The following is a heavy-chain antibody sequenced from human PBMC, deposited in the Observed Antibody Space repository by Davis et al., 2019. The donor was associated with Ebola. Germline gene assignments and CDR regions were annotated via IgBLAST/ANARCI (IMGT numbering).Heavy chain of an antibody. CDR2: ISAYNGNT. CDR1: GYTFTSYG. Sequence: AASVKVSCKASGYTFTSYGISWVRQAPGQGLEWMGWISAYNGNTNYAQKLQGRVTMTTDTSTSKAYMELRSLRSDDTAVYYCARDYYDSSGYGPSWYFDLWGRGTLVTVSS. CDR3: ARDYYDSSGYGPSWYFDL. D-gene: IGHD3-22*01. V-gene: IGHV1-18*01. J-gene: IGHJ2*01.